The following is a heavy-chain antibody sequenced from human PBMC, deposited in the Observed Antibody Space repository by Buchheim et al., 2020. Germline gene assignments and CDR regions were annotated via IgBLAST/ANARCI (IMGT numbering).Heavy chain of an antibody. D-gene: IGHD3-3*01. CDR2: IYPGDSDT. CDR1: GYSFTSYW. J-gene: IGHJ6*02. V-gene: IGHV5-51*01. CDR3: ARQDHESWSGYYTNYYYGMDV. Sequence: EVQLVQSGAEVKKPGESLKISCKGSGYSFTSYWIGWVRQMPGKGLEWMGIIYPGDSDTRYSPSFQGQVTISADKFISTAYLQWSSLKASDTAMYYCARQDHESWSGYYTNYYYGMDVWGQGTT.